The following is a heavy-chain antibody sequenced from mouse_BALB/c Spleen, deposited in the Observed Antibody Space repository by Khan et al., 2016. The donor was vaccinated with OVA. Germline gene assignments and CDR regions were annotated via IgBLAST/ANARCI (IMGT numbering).Heavy chain of an antibody. J-gene: IGHJ3*01. V-gene: IGHV5-6*01. D-gene: IGHD1-1*01. CDR1: GFTFSTYG. Sequence: EVELVESGGDVVKPGGSLKLSCAASGFTFSTYGMSWVRQTPDKRLEWVATVSTGGHYTYYPDTVKGRFTISRGNAKDTLYLQMSSLKSEDTAMFYCARLAYFYDSEGFAYWGQGTLVTVSA. CDR2: VSTGGHYT. CDR3: ARLAYFYDSEGFAY.